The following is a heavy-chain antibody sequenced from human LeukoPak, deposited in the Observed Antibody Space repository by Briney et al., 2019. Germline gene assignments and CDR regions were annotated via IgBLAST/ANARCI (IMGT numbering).Heavy chain of an antibody. CDR1: GFTFSSYG. V-gene: IGHV3-23*01. CDR3: AKGGSRYCSGGSCSYYWYFDL. D-gene: IGHD2-15*01. J-gene: IGHJ2*01. Sequence: GGSLRLSCAASGFTFSSYGMSWVRQAPGKGLEWVAAISGSGGSTYYADSVKGRFTISRDSSKNTLYLQMNSLRAEDTAVYYCAKGGSRYCSGGSCSYYWYFDLWGRGTLVTVS. CDR2: ISGSGGST.